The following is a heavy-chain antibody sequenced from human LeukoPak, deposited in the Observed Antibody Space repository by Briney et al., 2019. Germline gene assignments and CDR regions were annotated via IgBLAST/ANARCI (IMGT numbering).Heavy chain of an antibody. CDR3: STHKGYTSGWYKYTYDV. CDR1: GYSFTSHW. V-gene: IGHV5-51*01. D-gene: IGHD6-19*01. J-gene: IGHJ3*01. Sequence: GESLKISCKGSGYSFTSHWIGWVRQISGKGLEWMGIINPADSDTRYSPSFQGQVTISVDKSINTAYLQWSSLKASGSAMYYCSTHKGYTSGWYKYTYDVWGQGSMVTVSS. CDR2: INPADSDT.